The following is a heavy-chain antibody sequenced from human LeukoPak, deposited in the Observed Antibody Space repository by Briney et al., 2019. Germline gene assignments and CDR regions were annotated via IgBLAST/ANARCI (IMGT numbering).Heavy chain of an antibody. V-gene: IGHV3-30*04. J-gene: IGHJ4*02. CDR1: GFTFSSYA. CDR3: ARAPLLWFGEQDY. Sequence: GGSLRLSCAASGFTFSSYAMHWVRQAPGKGLEWVAVISYDGSNKYYADSVKGRFTISRDNSKNTLYLQMNSLRAEDTAVYYCARAPLLWFGEQDYWGQGTLVTVSS. D-gene: IGHD3-10*01. CDR2: ISYDGSNK.